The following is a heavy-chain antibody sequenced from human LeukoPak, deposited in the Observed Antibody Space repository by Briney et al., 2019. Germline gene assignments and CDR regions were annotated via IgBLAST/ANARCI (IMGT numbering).Heavy chain of an antibody. Sequence: GGSLRLSCAASGFTVSSYGMSWVRQAPGKGLVWVSRINSDGSSTTYADSVKGRFTISRDNAKNTLYLQMNSLRAEDTAVYYCARSAAAGFSYYSYYLDVWGKGTTVTIFS. CDR3: ARSAAAGFSYYSYYLDV. CDR1: GFTVSSYG. J-gene: IGHJ6*03. D-gene: IGHD6-13*01. V-gene: IGHV3-74*01. CDR2: INSDGSST.